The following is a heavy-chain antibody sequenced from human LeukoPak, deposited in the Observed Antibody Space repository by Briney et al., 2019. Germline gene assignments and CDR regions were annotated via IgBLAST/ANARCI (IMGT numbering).Heavy chain of an antibody. D-gene: IGHD6-19*01. CDR2: IWYDGSNK. Sequence: GGSLRLSCAASGFTFSSYGMHWVRQAPGKGLEWVAVIWYDGSNKYYADSVKGRFTISRDNSKNTLYLQMNSLRAEDTAVYYCARDPGSRYSSGWYVDYWGQGTLVTVS. CDR1: GFTFSSYG. CDR3: ARDPGSRYSSGWYVDY. V-gene: IGHV3-33*08. J-gene: IGHJ4*02.